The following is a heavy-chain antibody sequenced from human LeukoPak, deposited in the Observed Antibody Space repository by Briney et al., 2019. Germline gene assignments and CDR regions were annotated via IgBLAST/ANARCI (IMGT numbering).Heavy chain of an antibody. CDR2: IYPGDSDV. CDR1: GYIFAGSW. V-gene: IGHV5-51*01. CDR3: AKQKYCNAGSCHVVTDAFEY. Sequence: GESLKISCKATGYIFAGSWNGWVRQKPGKGLEWMGIIYPGDSDVRYSPSFQGQVTFSVDKATNTAFLQWSSLRASDSAIYFCAKQKYCNAGSCHVVTDAFEYWGQGTQVTVSS. D-gene: IGHD2-15*01. J-gene: IGHJ4*02.